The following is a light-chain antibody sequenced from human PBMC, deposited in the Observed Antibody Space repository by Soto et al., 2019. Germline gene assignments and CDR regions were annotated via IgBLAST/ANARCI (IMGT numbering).Light chain of an antibody. Sequence: ASISCKSSQSLRHSHGYNYMDWYLQKPGQSPQLLIYFGSYRASGVPDRFSGSGSGTNFTLRISRVETDDFGIYYCMHALQVPITFGQGTRLEIK. J-gene: IGKJ5*01. CDR1: QSLRHSHGYNY. V-gene: IGKV2-28*01. CDR3: MHALQVPIT. CDR2: FGS.